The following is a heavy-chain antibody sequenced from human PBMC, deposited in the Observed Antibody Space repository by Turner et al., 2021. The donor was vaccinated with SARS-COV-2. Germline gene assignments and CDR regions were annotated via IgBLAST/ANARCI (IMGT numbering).Heavy chain of an antibody. CDR3: ARHGPTSTTKAFDP. J-gene: IGHJ5*02. V-gene: IGHV4-39*01. Sequence: QLQLQESGPGPVKPSETLSLSCTVPGGSISSSYYYWGWIRQPPGKGLEWIGSIYYSGSTYYNPSLKSRVTISVDTSKNQFSLKLNSVTAADTAVYYCARHGPTSTTKAFDPWGQGTLVTVSS. CDR1: GGSISSSYYY. CDR2: IYYSGST. D-gene: IGHD4-17*01.